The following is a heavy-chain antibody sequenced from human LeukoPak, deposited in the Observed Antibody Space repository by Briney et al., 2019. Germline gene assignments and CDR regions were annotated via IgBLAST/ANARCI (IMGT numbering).Heavy chain of an antibody. V-gene: IGHV4-39*01. D-gene: IGHD1-7*01. CDR3: ARTPLELDAFDI. CDR1: GGSFSGYY. CDR2: IYYSGST. J-gene: IGHJ3*02. Sequence: PSETLSLTCAVYGGSFSGYYWGWIRQPPGKGLEWIGSIYYSGSTYYNPSLKSRVTISVDTSKNQFSLKLSSVTAADTAVYYCARTPLELDAFDIWGQGTMVTVSS.